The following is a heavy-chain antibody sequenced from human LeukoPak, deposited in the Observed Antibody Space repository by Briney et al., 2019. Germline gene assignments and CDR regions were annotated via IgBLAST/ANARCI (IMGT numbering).Heavy chain of an antibody. Sequence: GRSLRLSCAASGFTFSSYAMHWVRQAPGKGLEWVANIKQDGSEKSYVGSVTGRFTISRDNAKNSLYMQMNSLRAEDTAVYYCVRQRRYCSGDSCYQRTFDYWGQGTLVTVSS. V-gene: IGHV3-7*01. CDR3: VRQRRYCSGDSCYQRTFDY. CDR2: IKQDGSEK. CDR1: GFTFSSYA. D-gene: IGHD2-15*01. J-gene: IGHJ4*02.